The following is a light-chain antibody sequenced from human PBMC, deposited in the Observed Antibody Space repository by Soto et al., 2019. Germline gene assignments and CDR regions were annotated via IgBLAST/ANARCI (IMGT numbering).Light chain of an antibody. CDR2: EVS. V-gene: IGLV2-14*01. Sequence: QSVLTQPASVSGSPEQSITISCTGTSSDVGGYKYVSWYQQLPGRAPKLIISEVSNRPSGVSDRFTGAKSGNTASLTISGLQTDDEGDYYCSSYTSSSASVVFGGGTQLTVL. CDR1: SSDVGGYKY. J-gene: IGLJ2*01. CDR3: SSYTSSSASVV.